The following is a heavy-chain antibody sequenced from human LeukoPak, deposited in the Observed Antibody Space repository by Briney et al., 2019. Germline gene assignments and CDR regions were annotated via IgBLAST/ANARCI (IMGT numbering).Heavy chain of an antibody. J-gene: IGHJ5*02. CDR1: GGSFSGYY. Sequence: SETLSLTCAVYGGSFSGYYWSWIRQPPGKGLEWIGEINHSGGTNYNPSLKSRVTISVDTSKNQFSLKLSSVTAADTAVYYCARGAIGYCSSTSCRNRGWFDPWGQGTLVTVSS. V-gene: IGHV4-34*01. CDR2: INHSGGT. CDR3: ARGAIGYCSSTSCRNRGWFDP. D-gene: IGHD2-2*01.